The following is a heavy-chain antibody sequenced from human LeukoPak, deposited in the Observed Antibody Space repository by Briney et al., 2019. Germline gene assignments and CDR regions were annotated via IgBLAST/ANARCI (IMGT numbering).Heavy chain of an antibody. J-gene: IGHJ4*02. CDR2: INHSGST. Sequence: SETLSLTCAVYGGSFSGYYWSWIRQPPGKGLEWIGEINHSGSTNYNPSLKSRVTISVDTSKNQFSLKLSSVTAADTAVYYCARFWGSGSYFIDYWGQGTLVTVSS. D-gene: IGHD3-10*01. V-gene: IGHV4-34*01. CDR1: GGSFSGYY. CDR3: ARFWGSGSYFIDY.